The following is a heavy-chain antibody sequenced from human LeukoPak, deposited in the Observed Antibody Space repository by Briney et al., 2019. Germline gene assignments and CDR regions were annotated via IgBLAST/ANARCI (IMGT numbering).Heavy chain of an antibody. D-gene: IGHD3-3*01. V-gene: IGHV3-7*01. CDR2: IKQDGSEK. Sequence: PGGSLRLSCAASGFTFSSYWMSWVRQAPGKGLEWVANIKQDGSEKYYVDSVKGRFTISRDNAKNSLYLQMNSLRAEDTAVYYCAREAYDFWSGYRVNYYYYGMDVWGQGTTVTVSS. CDR1: GFTFSSYW. CDR3: AREAYDFWSGYRVNYYYYGMDV. J-gene: IGHJ6*02.